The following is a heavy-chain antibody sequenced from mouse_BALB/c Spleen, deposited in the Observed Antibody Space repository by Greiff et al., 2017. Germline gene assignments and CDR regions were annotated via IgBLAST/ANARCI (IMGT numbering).Heavy chain of an antibody. V-gene: IGHV5-9-3*01. CDR1: GFTFSSYA. J-gene: IGHJ2*01. Sequence: EVQLVESGGGLVKPGGSLKLSCAASGFTFSSYAMSWVRQTPEKRLEWVATISSGGSYTYYPDSVKGRFTISRDNAKNTLYLQMSSLRSEDTAMYYCARRGTTVVFDYWGQGTTLTVSS. D-gene: IGHD1-1*01. CDR3: ARRGTTVVFDY. CDR2: ISSGGSYT.